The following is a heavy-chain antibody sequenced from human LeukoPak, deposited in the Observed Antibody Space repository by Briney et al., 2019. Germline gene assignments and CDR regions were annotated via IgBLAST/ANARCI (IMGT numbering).Heavy chain of an antibody. J-gene: IGHJ4*02. V-gene: IGHV1-2*02. D-gene: IGHD5-18*01. Sequence: ASVKVSCKASGYTFTGYYMRWVRQAPGQGLEWMGWINPNSGGTNYAQKFQGRVTMTRDTSISTAYMELSRLRSDDTAVYYCARLPQITAMVDYWGQGTLVTVSS. CDR2: INPNSGGT. CDR1: GYTFTGYY. CDR3: ARLPQITAMVDY.